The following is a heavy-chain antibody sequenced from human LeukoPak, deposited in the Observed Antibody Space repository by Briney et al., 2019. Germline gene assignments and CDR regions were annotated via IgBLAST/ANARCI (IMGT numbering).Heavy chain of an antibody. CDR1: GIIGDDYA. V-gene: IGHV3-9*01. CDR2: IFLYTGGV. Sequence: GRSLTVSCAVSGIIGDDYAMHGVGQLPGKGLDGVSGIFLYTGGVDYADSVKGRFTVSRDKANNSLYLQMNSLRPEDTALYYCGRYLVAGGLDSWSQGTMVTVS. CDR3: GRYLVAGGLDS. J-gene: IGHJ5*01. D-gene: IGHD2-15*01.